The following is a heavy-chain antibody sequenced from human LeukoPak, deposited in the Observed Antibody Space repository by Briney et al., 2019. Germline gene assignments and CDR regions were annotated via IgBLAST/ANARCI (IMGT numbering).Heavy chain of an antibody. CDR1: GGSFSGYY. CDR2: INHSGST. J-gene: IGHJ6*03. V-gene: IGHV4-34*01. D-gene: IGHD6-13*01. Sequence: PSETLSLTCAVYGGSFSGYYWSWIRQPPGKGLEWIGEINHSGSTNYNPSLKSRVTISVDTSKNQFSLKLSSVTAADTAVYYCARQYSSSWYEIFYYYYMDVWGKGTTVTISS. CDR3: ARQYSSSWYEIFYYYYMDV.